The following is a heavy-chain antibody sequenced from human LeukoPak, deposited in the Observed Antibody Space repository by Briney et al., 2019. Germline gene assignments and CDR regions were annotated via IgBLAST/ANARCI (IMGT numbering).Heavy chain of an antibody. D-gene: IGHD2-15*01. CDR2: IYYSGST. J-gene: IGHJ3*02. V-gene: IGHV4-59*12. CDR3: ARGRYCSADICSGGDAFDI. Sequence: LETLSLTCTVSGGSISSYYWSWIRQPPGKGLEWIGYIYYSGSTNYNPSLKSRVTMSVDTSKNQFSLKLSSVTAADTAVYYCARGRYCSADICSGGDAFDIWGQGTMVSVSS. CDR1: GGSISSYY.